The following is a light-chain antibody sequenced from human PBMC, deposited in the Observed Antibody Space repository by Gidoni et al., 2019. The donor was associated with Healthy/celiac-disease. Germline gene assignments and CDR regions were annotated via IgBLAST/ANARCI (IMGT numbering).Light chain of an antibody. CDR3: QSADSSWV. CDR1: ALPKQY. Sequence: YDLPQPPPVSVSPGQTARIPCSGDALPKQYAYWYQQKPGQAPVLVIYKDSERPSGIPERFSGSSSGTTVTLTISGVQAEDEADYYCQSADSSWVFGGGTKLTVL. J-gene: IGLJ3*02. CDR2: KDS. V-gene: IGLV3-25*03.